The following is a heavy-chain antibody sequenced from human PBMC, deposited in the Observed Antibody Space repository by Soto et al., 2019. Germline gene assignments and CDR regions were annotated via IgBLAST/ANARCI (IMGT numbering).Heavy chain of an antibody. Sequence: SETLSLTCTVSGGSISSGDYYWSWIRQTPEKGLEWIGYVNDNWGSNYNPSLKSRVTISLDTSKNQLSLKLTSVTATDTAIYFCARLIPRTGNWFDPWGQGTLVNVSS. V-gene: IGHV4-61*08. CDR3: ARLIPRTGNWFDP. CDR1: GGSISSGDYY. D-gene: IGHD3-10*01. CDR2: VNDNWGS. J-gene: IGHJ5*02.